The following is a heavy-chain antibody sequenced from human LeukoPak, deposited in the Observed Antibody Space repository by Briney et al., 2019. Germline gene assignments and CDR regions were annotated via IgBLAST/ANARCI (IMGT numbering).Heavy chain of an antibody. D-gene: IGHD3-9*01. CDR1: GGSFSGYY. Sequence: PSETLSLTCAVYGGSFSGYYWSWIRQPPGKGLEWIGYIYYSGTTNYNPALKSRVTMSVDSSKNQLSLQLTSVTAADTAVYYCARRTNYDLLTGSSDYFDRWGQGTLVTVSS. J-gene: IGHJ4*02. V-gene: IGHV4-59*08. CDR2: IYYSGTT. CDR3: ARRTNYDLLTGSSDYFDR.